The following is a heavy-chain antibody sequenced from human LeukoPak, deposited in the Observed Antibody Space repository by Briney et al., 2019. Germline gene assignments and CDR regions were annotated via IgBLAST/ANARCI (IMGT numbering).Heavy chain of an antibody. CDR1: GYSFTSYW. D-gene: IGHD6-19*01. J-gene: IGHJ4*02. Sequence: GESLGISCKGSGYSFTSYWISWVRQMPGKGLEWMGRIDPRDSYTTYSPSFQGHVTISADKSISTAYLQWSSLKASDTAMYYCATGGYSSGIYAFDYWGQGTLVTVSS. CDR2: IDPRDSYT. CDR3: ATGGYSSGIYAFDY. V-gene: IGHV5-10-1*01.